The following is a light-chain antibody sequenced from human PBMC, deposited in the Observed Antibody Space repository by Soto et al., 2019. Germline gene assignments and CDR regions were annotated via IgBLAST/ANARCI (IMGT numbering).Light chain of an antibody. CDR2: GAS. CDR3: QHRWNPPI. V-gene: IGKV3D-11*02. J-gene: IGKJ5*01. Sequence: EIVLTQSPATLSVSPGERATLSCRASQSVSSNLAWYQQKPGQAPRLLIYGASTRATGIPARFSGSGTGSDFTLTSLSLEDDDVAFCYQQHRWNPPIFGQGTRLEI. CDR1: QSVSSN.